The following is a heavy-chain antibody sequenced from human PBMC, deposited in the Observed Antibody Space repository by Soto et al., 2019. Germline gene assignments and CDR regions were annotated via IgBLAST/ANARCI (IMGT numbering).Heavy chain of an antibody. Sequence: QVQLVQSGAEVKKPGASVKVSCKASGYTFTSYYMHWVRQAPGQGLEWMGIINPSGGSTSYAQKLQGRVTMTRDTSTSTVYMELSSLRSEDTAVYYCARDGARIGYCSSTSCYPPDYWGQGTLVTVSS. CDR1: GYTFTSYY. J-gene: IGHJ4*02. CDR2: INPSGGST. D-gene: IGHD2-2*01. CDR3: ARDGARIGYCSSTSCYPPDY. V-gene: IGHV1-46*01.